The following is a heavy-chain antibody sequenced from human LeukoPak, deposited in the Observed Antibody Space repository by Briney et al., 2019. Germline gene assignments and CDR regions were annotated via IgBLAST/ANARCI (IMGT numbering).Heavy chain of an antibody. V-gene: IGHV1-8*01. CDR2: MNPNSSNT. J-gene: IGHJ4*02. CDR3: ARGHEGSSSHFDY. Sequence: ASVKVSCKASGYTFTSYDINWVRQATGPGLECMGWMNPNSSNTGYAQKFQARVTMTRNTSISTAYMELSSLRSEDTAVYYCARGHEGSSSHFDYWGQGSLVTVSS. CDR1: GYTFTSYD. D-gene: IGHD6-6*01.